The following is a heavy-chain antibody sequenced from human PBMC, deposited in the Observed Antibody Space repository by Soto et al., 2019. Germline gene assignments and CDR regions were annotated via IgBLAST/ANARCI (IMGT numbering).Heavy chain of an antibody. CDR2: ISSSSSYI. D-gene: IGHD4-17*01. CDR1: GFTFSSYS. V-gene: IGHV3-21*01. CDR3: ARERNTVTATLDY. J-gene: IGHJ4*02. Sequence: GGSLRLSCAASGFTFSSYSMNWVRQAPGKGLEWVSSISSSSSYIYYADSVKGRFTISRDNAKNSLYLQMNSLRAEDTAVYYCARERNTVTATLDYWGQGTLVTVSS.